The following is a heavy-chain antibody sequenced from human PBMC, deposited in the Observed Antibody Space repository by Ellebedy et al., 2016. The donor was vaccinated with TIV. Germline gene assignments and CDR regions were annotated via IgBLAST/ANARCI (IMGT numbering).Heavy chain of an antibody. Sequence: GGSLRLXCAASGFSFSDAWMNWVRQAPGEGLEWVGRIRSKSDGGTTDYAAPVKGRFTISRDDSRNRLYLQMNSLETEDTALYYCSTISGYWGQGTLVTVSS. CDR2: IRSKSDGGTT. D-gene: IGHD2/OR15-2a*01. CDR1: GFSFSDAW. V-gene: IGHV3-15*01. CDR3: STISGY. J-gene: IGHJ4*02.